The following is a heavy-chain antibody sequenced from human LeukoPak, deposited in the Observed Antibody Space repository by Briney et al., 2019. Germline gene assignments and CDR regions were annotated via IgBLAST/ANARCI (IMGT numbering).Heavy chain of an antibody. Sequence: QPGGSLRLSCAASGFTFSDYWMHWVRQAPGKGLVWVSRINSDGSSTSYADSVKGRFTISRDNAKSTLYLQMNSLRAEDTAVYYCTRGSCSGGSCHIPFDYWGQGTLVAVSS. CDR2: INSDGSST. D-gene: IGHD2-15*01. J-gene: IGHJ4*02. V-gene: IGHV3-74*01. CDR3: TRGSCSGGSCHIPFDY. CDR1: GFTFSDYW.